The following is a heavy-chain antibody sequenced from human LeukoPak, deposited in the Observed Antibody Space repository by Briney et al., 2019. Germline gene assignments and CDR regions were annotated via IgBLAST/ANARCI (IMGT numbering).Heavy chain of an antibody. D-gene: IGHD2-2*01. V-gene: IGHV3-74*01. CDR1: GFTLSTYW. CDR3: ARVGVGMYHFDH. J-gene: IGHJ4*02. Sequence: GGSLRLSCAASGFTLSTYWKHWVRQAPGKGLVWVSRINPDGSTTTYADSVEGRFTISRDNAKNTLYLQMSSLRAEDTAVYYCARVGVGMYHFDHWGQGTLVTVSS. CDR2: INPDGSTT.